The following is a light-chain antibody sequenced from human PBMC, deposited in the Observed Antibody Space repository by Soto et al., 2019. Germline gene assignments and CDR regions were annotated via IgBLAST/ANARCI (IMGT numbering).Light chain of an antibody. Sequence: QSALTQPASVSGSPGQSITISCTGTSSDVAGYNSVSWYQYRPGKAPKLMIYEVSSRPSEVSNRFSGSKSGNTASLTISGLQVEDDADYFCSSYTSTSTLRVFGTGTKLPVL. CDR1: SSDVAGYNS. CDR3: SSYTSTSTLRV. CDR2: EVS. V-gene: IGLV2-14*01. J-gene: IGLJ1*01.